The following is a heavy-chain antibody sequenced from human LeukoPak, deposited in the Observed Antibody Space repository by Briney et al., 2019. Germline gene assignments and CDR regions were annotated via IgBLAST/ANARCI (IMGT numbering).Heavy chain of an antibody. D-gene: IGHD6-13*01. V-gene: IGHV3-53*01. CDR2: IYSGGST. CDR1: GFTVSSNY. J-gene: IGHJ4*02. Sequence: PGGSLRLSCAASGFTVSSNYMSWVRQAPGKGLEWVSVIYSGGSTYYADSVKGRFTISRDNSKNTLYLQMNSLRAEDTAVYYCARGQGIAAAGRPYYFDYWGQGTLVTVSS. CDR3: ARGQGIAAAGRPYYFDY.